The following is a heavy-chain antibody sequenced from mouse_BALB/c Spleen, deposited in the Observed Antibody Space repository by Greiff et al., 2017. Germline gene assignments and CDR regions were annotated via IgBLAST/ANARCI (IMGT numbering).Heavy chain of an antibody. CDR2: IYPSDSYT. J-gene: IGHJ3*01. CDR1: GYTFTSYW. Sequence: QVQLQQPGAELVRPGASVKLSCKASGYTFTSYWINWVKQRPGQGLEWIGNIYPSDSYTNYNQKFKDKATLTVDKSSSTAYMQLSSPTSEDSAVYYGTRSGDGNYGWFAYWGQGTLVTVSA. V-gene: IGHV1-69*02. CDR3: TRSGDGNYGWFAY. D-gene: IGHD2-1*01.